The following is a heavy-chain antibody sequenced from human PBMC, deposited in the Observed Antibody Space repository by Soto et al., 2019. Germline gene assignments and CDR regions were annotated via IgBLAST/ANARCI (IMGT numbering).Heavy chain of an antibody. Sequence: EVQLVESGGGLVQPGGSLKLSCAASGFTVSGSAVHWVRQASGKGLEWVGGIRSKTNSYATAYAASVKGRFTISRDDSKNTAFFQMNSLKTEDTAVYYCTRHLGEVSFPRAFDIWGQGTMVTVSS. J-gene: IGHJ3*02. CDR1: GFTVSGSA. CDR3: TRHLGEVSFPRAFDI. V-gene: IGHV3-73*01. CDR2: IRSKTNSYAT. D-gene: IGHD3-16*02.